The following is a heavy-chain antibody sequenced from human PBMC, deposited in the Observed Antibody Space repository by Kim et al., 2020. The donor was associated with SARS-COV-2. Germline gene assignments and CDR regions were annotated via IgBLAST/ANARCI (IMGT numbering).Heavy chain of an antibody. V-gene: IGHV4-4*02. D-gene: IGHD2-21*02. CDR1: GGSISSSNW. CDR2: IYHSGST. CDR3: ARDYHCGGDCSPLDYYYYGMDV. J-gene: IGHJ6*02. Sequence: SETLSLTCAVSGGSISSSNWWSWVRQPPGKGLEWIGEIYHSGSTNYNPSLKSRVTISVDKSKNQFSLKLSSVTAADTAVYYCARDYHCGGDCSPLDYYYYGMDVWGQGTTVTVSS.